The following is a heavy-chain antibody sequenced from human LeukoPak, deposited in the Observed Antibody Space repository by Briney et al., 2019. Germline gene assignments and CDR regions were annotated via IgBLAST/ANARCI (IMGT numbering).Heavy chain of an antibody. Sequence: SETLSLTCSVSNASIISSSYYWSWIRQPPGKGLEWIGYIYYSGSTNYNPSLKSRVTISVDTSKNQFSLKLSSVTAADTAVYYCARGMGRMSVVTTAPYDYWGQGTLVTVSS. D-gene: IGHD3-22*01. V-gene: IGHV4-61*01. CDR1: NASIISSSYY. J-gene: IGHJ4*02. CDR2: IYYSGST. CDR3: ARGMGRMSVVTTAPYDY.